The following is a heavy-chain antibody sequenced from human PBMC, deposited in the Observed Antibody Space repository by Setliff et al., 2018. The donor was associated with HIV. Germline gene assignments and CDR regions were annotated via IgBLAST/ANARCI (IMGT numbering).Heavy chain of an antibody. CDR1: GFTFGDYA. J-gene: IGHJ6*03. CDR2: IRSKAYAGTT. Sequence: SCTASGFTFGDYAMSWVRQAPGKGLAWVGFIRSKAYAGTTEYAASVKGRFTISRDDSKSIAYLQMNSLKTEDTAVYYCSRNGWYMNSWHYYYYNMDVWGKGTTVTVSS. CDR3: SRNGWYMNSWHYYYYNMDV. V-gene: IGHV3-49*04. D-gene: IGHD6-19*01.